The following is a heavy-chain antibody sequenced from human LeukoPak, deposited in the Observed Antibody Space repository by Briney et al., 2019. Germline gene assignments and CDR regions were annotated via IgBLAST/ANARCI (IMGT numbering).Heavy chain of an antibody. Sequence: SETLSLTCTVSGGSISSYYWSWIRQPAGKGLEWIGRIYTSGSTNYNPSLKSRVTMSVDASKNQFSLKLSSVTAADTAVYYCARDPWVDGSGWGWAFDIWGQGTMVTVSS. CDR1: GGSISSYY. CDR2: IYTSGST. V-gene: IGHV4-4*07. J-gene: IGHJ3*02. CDR3: ARDPWVDGSGWGWAFDI. D-gene: IGHD6-19*01.